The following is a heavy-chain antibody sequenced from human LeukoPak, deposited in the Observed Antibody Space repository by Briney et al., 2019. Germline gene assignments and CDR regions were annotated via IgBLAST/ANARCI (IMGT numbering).Heavy chain of an antibody. CDR3: ARALGGNYDILTGYYTTYYFDY. J-gene: IGHJ4*02. D-gene: IGHD3-9*01. CDR1: GGSISSGGYY. CDR2: IYYSGST. V-gene: IGHV4-31*03. Sequence: TLSLTCTVSGGSISSGGYYWSWIRQHPGKGLEWIGYIYYSGSTYYNPSLKSRVTISVDTSKNQFSLKLSSVTAADTAVYYCARALGGNYDILTGYYTTYYFDYWGQGTLVTVSS.